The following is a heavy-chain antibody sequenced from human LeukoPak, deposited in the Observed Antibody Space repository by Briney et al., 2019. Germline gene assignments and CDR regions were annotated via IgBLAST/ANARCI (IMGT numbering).Heavy chain of an antibody. J-gene: IGHJ4*02. D-gene: IGHD6-19*01. CDR3: VKDLLRIVVANYEDY. Sequence: GRSLRLSCAAAGFTFSVYDIHWVRQAPGKGLEWVAFSRFDGSNEEYADCVVGRFTISRHNTKNTLYLQMNSLEAADTSVSYCVKDLLRIVVANYEDYWGQASLVT. CDR2: SRFDGSNE. CDR1: GFTFSVYD. V-gene: IGHV3-30*02.